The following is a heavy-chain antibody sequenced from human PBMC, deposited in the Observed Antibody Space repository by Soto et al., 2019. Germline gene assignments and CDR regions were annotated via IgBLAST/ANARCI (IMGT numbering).Heavy chain of an antibody. D-gene: IGHD6-13*01. CDR2: IYYSGST. Sequence: LSLTCTVSGGSISSGDYYWSWIRQPPGKGLEWIGYIYYSGSTYYNPSLKSRVTISVDTSKNQFSLKLSSVTAADTAVYYCARGVRDYSSSSNWFDPWGQGTLVTVSS. CDR3: ARGVRDYSSSSNWFDP. J-gene: IGHJ5*02. V-gene: IGHV4-30-4*01. CDR1: GGSISSGDYY.